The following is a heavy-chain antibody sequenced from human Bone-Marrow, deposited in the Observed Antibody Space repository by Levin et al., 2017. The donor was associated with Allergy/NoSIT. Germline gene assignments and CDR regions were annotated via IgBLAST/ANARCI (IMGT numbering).Heavy chain of an antibody. Sequence: GESLKISCAASGFTFSSYGIHWVRQAPGKGLEWVAVISYDGSNKYYADSVKGRFTISRDNSKNTLYLQMNSLRAEDTAVYYCAKDLWFGESRYYYFYYGMDVWGQGTTVTVSS. J-gene: IGHJ6*02. CDR2: ISYDGSNK. V-gene: IGHV3-30*18. CDR1: GFTFSSYG. CDR3: AKDLWFGESRYYYFYYGMDV. D-gene: IGHD3-10*01.